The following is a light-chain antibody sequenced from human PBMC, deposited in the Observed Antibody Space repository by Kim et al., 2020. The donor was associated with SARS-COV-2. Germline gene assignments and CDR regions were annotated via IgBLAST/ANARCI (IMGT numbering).Light chain of an antibody. CDR1: SLRSYY. CDR3: NSRDSSGNTYV. CDR2: GKN. V-gene: IGLV3-19*01. J-gene: IGLJ1*01. Sequence: SSELTQDPAVSVALGQTVRITCQGDSLRSYYASWYQQKPGQAPELVIYGKNNRPSGIPDRFSGSSSGNTASLTITGAQAEDEADYYCNSRDSSGNTYVFGTGTKVTVL.